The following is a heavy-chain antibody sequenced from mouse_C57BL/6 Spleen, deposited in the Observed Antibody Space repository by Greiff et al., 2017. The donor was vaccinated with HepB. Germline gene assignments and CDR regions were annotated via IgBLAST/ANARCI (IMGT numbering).Heavy chain of an antibody. Sequence: VQLQQSGPELVKPGASVKISCKASGYTFTDYNMDWVKQSHGKSLEWIGDINPNNGGTIYNQKFKGKATLTVDKSSSTAYMELRSLTSEDTAVYSCERGGAIYYEYSYYARDYWGQGTSVTVSS. CDR3: ERGGAIYYEYSYYARDY. CDR1: GYTFTDYN. CDR2: INPNNGGT. D-gene: IGHD2-4*01. J-gene: IGHJ4*01. V-gene: IGHV1-18*01.